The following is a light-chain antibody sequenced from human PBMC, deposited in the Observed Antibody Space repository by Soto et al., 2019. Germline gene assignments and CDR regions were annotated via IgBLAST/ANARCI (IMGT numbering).Light chain of an antibody. CDR3: QQYNNWPGYT. V-gene: IGKV3-15*01. CDR2: GAS. J-gene: IGKJ2*01. Sequence: EIVMTQSPATLSVSPGERATLSCRASQSVSRNLAWYQQKPGQAPRLLIYGASTRATGIPARFSGSGSGTEFTLTISILQSEDFAVYYCQQYNNWPGYTFGKGTKLEIK. CDR1: QSVSRN.